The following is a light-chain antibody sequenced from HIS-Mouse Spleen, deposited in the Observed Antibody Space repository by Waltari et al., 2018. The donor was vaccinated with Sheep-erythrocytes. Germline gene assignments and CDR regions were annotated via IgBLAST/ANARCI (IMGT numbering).Light chain of an antibody. Sequence: QSALTQPRSVPGSPGQSVTISCTGTTIAVGGYNYVSWYQQHPGKAPKLMIYDVSKRPSGVPDRFSGSKSGNTASLTISGLQAEDEADYYCCSYAGSYNHVFATGTKVTVL. CDR1: TIAVGGYNY. CDR3: CSYAGSYNHV. J-gene: IGLJ1*01. CDR2: DVS. V-gene: IGLV2-11*01.